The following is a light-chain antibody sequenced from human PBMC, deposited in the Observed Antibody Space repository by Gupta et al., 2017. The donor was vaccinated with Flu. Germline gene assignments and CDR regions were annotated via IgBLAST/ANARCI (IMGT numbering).Light chain of an antibody. CDR2: EVT. J-gene: IGLJ3*02. CDR3: GSYTSSSTWV. Sequence: QSALTQPASVSGSPGQSITISCTGTSSDIGGYNYVSWYQQHPGKATNLMIYEVTKRPAGVSNRFSGSKSGNTASLTISGHQAEDEADYFGGSYTSSSTWVFGGGTKLTVL. V-gene: IGLV2-14*01. CDR1: SSDIGGYNY.